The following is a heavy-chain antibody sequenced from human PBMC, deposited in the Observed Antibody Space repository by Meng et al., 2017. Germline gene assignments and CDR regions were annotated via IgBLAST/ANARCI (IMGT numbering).Heavy chain of an antibody. CDR1: GYTFTGYY. D-gene: IGHD5-12*01. J-gene: IGHJ4*02. CDR3: ARYSGYDVSNLDY. V-gene: IGHV1-2*02. Sequence: ASVKVSCKASGYTFTGYYMHWVRQAPGQGLEWMGWINPNSGGTNYAQKFQGRVTMTRDTSISTAYMELSRLRSDDTAVYYCARYSGYDVSNLDYWGQGTQVTVSS. CDR2: INPNSGGT.